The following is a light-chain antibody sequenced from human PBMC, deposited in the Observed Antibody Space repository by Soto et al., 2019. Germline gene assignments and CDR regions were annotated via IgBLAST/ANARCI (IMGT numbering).Light chain of an antibody. V-gene: IGLV2-14*01. CDR2: DVS. Sequence: QSALTQPASVSGSPGQSITISCTGTSSDVGGYNYVSWYQQHPGKAPKLMIYDVSNRPSGVSNRFSGSKSGNTASLTISGLQLEDESDYYCSSYTSSSTDVVFGRGTKLTVL. CDR3: SSYTSSSTDVV. J-gene: IGLJ2*01. CDR1: SSDVGGYNY.